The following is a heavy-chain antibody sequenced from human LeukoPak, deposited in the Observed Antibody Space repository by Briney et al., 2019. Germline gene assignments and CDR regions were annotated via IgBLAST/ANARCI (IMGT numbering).Heavy chain of an antibody. CDR2: IYYSGST. Sequence: SETLSLTCTVSGGSISSYYWSWIRQPPGKGLEWIGYIYYSGSTNYNPSLKSRVTISVDTSKNQFSLKLSSVTAADTAVYYCARHYGDYVGHDYWGQGTLVTVSS. CDR1: GGSISSYY. D-gene: IGHD4-17*01. J-gene: IGHJ4*02. CDR3: ARHYGDYVGHDY. V-gene: IGHV4-59*01.